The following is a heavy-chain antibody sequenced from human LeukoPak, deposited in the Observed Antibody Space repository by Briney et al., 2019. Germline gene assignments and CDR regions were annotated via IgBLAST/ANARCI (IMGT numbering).Heavy chain of an antibody. J-gene: IGHJ4*02. D-gene: IGHD3-10*01. CDR1: GYSFTSYW. CDR3: ARLSFGEEGY. Sequence: GESLKISWKGSGYSFTSYWISWVRQMPGKGLGWMGRIDPSDSYTNYSTSFQGHVTISADKSISSAYLQWSSLKASDTAMYYCARLSFGEEGYWGQGTLVTVSS. V-gene: IGHV5-10-1*01. CDR2: IDPSDSYT.